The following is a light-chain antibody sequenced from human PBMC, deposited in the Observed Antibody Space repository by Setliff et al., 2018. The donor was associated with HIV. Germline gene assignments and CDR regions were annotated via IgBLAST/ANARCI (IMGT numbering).Light chain of an antibody. CDR3: CSNTGSNTYV. J-gene: IGLJ1*01. CDR2: QAS. Sequence: QSVLTQPASVSGSPGQSITISCTGTSGDVGRYNLVSWYQQQPGKPPKLMIYQASKRPSGVSNRFSGSKSGNTASLTISGLQAEDEADYYCCSNTGSNTYVFGTGTKFT. V-gene: IGLV2-23*01. CDR1: SGDVGRYNL.